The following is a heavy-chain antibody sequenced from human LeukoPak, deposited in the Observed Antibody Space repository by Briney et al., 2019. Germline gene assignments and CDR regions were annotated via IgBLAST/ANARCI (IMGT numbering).Heavy chain of an antibody. CDR2: INPSGGTT. CDR3: ARDLVVVTGLRTRGSFGI. D-gene: IGHD2-21*02. Sequence: ASVKVSCKASGYNFTSYYMHWVRQAPGQGLEWMGIINPSGGTTSYAQKFQGRVTVTRDTSTSTVYMELSSLRSEDTAVYYCARDLVVVTGLRTRGSFGIWGQGTMVTVSS. V-gene: IGHV1-46*01. J-gene: IGHJ3*02. CDR1: GYNFTSYY.